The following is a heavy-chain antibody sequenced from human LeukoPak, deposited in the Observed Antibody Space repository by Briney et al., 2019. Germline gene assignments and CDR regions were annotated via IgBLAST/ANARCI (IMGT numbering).Heavy chain of an antibody. CDR3: ARGSQQLDY. V-gene: IGHV1-18*01. CDR1: GYTFTNYG. Sequence: ASVKVSCKASGYTFTNYGISWMRQAPGQGLEWMGWVSTYNGNTDYAQNLQGRVTMTTDTSTSTAYMELRSLRSDDTAVYYCARGSQQLDYWGQGTLVTVSS. CDR2: VSTYNGNT. D-gene: IGHD6-13*01. J-gene: IGHJ4*02.